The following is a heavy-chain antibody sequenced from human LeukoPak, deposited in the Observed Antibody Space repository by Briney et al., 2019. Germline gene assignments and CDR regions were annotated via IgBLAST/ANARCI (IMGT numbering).Heavy chain of an antibody. CDR1: GGSISSNNW. V-gene: IGHV4-4*02. D-gene: IGHD5-18*01. CDR3: ARDLGGYSDGSYYYYMDV. CDR2: IYHSGST. Sequence: PSGTLSLTCAVSGGSISSNNWWSWVRQPPGKGLEWIGEIYHSGSTNYNPSLKSRVTISVDKSKNQFSLKLSSVTAADTAVYYCARDLGGYSDGSYYYYMDVWGKGTTVTVSS. J-gene: IGHJ6*03.